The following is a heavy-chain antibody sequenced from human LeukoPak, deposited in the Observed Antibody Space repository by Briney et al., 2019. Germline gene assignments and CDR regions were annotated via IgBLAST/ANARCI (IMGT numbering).Heavy chain of an antibody. D-gene: IGHD4-17*01. Sequence: GGSLRLSCAASGFTFSSYSMTWVRQAPGKGLEWVSCIGSSSRYIYYADSVKGRFTISRDNAKNSLYLQMDSLRAEDTAVYYCARTAVEDNGDPPPWGQGTLVTVTS. CDR3: ARTAVEDNGDPPP. CDR2: IGSSSRYI. J-gene: IGHJ5*02. CDR1: GFTFSSYS. V-gene: IGHV3-21*01.